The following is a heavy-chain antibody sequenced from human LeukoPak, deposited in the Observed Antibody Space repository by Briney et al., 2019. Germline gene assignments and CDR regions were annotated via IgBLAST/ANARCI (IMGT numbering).Heavy chain of an antibody. CDR1: GFTFSSYA. D-gene: IGHD1-26*01. CDR3: ARGRSGSYYDY. Sequence: GGSLRLSCAASGFTFSSYAMHWVRQAPGKGLEYVSAISSNGGSTYYANSVKGRITISRDNSKNTLYLQMGSLRAEDMAVYYCARGRSGSYYDYWGQGTLVTVSS. V-gene: IGHV3-64*01. J-gene: IGHJ4*02. CDR2: ISSNGGST.